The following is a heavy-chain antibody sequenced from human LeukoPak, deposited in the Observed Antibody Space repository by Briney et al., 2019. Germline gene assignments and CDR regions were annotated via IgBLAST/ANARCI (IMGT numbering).Heavy chain of an antibody. V-gene: IGHV3-11*01. CDR1: GFTFRDYY. CDR3: ARVGRVTVYCSSNSCPADY. J-gene: IGHJ4*02. Sequence: PGGSLRLSCAASGFTFRDYYMSWIRQAPGKGLEGVSYISSTGSTISYADSVKGRFTISRDNAKNSLYLQMNSLRAEDTAVYYCARVGRVTVYCSSNSCPADYWGQGTLVTVSS. D-gene: IGHD2-2*01. CDR2: ISSTGSTI.